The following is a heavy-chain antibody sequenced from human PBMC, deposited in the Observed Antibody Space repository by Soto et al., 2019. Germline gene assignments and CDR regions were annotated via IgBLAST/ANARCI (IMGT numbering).Heavy chain of an antibody. CDR3: AGTPGAYGDYYFDY. Sequence: SETLSLTCTVSGDSIISSDFYWGWVRQPPGKGLEWIGSIFYLGSSYYNPSLKSRVTMSVDTSKNQLSLRLRSVTAADTAVYYCAGTPGAYGDYYFDYWGQGTLVTVSS. CDR2: IFYLGSS. CDR1: GDSIISSDFY. V-gene: IGHV4-39*07. J-gene: IGHJ4*02. D-gene: IGHD4-17*01.